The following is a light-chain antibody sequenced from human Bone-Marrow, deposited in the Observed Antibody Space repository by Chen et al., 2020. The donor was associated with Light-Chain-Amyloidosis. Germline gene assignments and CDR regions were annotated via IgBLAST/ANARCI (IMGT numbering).Light chain of an antibody. V-gene: IGLV3-19*01. CDR3: NSRDSSGNHVV. CDR2: GKN. J-gene: IGLJ2*01. Sequence: SSEQTQDPAVSVALGQTVRITCQGDSLRSYYASWYQQKPGQAPVIVIYGKNNRPSGIPDRFSGSSSGNTASLTITGAQAEDEADYYCNSRDSSGNHVVFGGGTKLTVL. CDR1: SLRSYY.